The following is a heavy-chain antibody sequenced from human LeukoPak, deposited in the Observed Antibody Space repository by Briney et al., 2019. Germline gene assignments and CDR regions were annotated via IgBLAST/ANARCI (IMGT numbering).Heavy chain of an antibody. CDR3: ARGPWNDFLYFDY. V-gene: IGHV3-33*08. D-gene: IGHD1-1*01. CDR1: GFTFSSYE. CDR2: IWYDGSNK. Sequence: GGSLRLSCAASGFTFSSYEMNWVRQAPGKGLEWVAVIWYDGSNKYYADSVKGRFTISRDNSKNTLYLQMNSLRAEDTAVYYCARGPWNDFLYFDYWGQGTLVTVSS. J-gene: IGHJ4*02.